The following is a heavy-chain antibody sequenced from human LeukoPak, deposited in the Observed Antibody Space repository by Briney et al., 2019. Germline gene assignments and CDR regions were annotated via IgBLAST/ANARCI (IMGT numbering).Heavy chain of an antibody. CDR3: TRDPILGAPDYFDY. CDR1: GFTFANYF. CDR2: TSPDEGLK. V-gene: IGHV3-30*03. Sequence: AGGSLRPSCPAPGFTFANYFTHWVRQAPGKGLEWGAVTSPDEGLKFYGDSVKGRFTISRDNSKNTMYLQMNNLREEDTAVYYCTRDPILGAPDYFDYWGQGTLVTVSS. D-gene: IGHD1-26*01. J-gene: IGHJ4*02.